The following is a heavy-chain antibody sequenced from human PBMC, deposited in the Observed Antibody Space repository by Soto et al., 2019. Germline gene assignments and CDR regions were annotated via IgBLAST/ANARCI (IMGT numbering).Heavy chain of an antibody. CDR2: ISVHNGNT. J-gene: IGHJ4*02. V-gene: IGHV1-18*01. Sequence: QVQLVQSGAEVKKPGASVKVSCKASGYTFTSYGISWVRQAPGQGLEWMGWISVHNGNTKYAQKLQGRVTMTTDTNTSTAYMEVRSLRSDDTAVYYCARDLNLGLGDYWGQGTLVTVSS. CDR3: ARDLNLGLGDY. CDR1: GYTFTSYG. D-gene: IGHD7-27*01.